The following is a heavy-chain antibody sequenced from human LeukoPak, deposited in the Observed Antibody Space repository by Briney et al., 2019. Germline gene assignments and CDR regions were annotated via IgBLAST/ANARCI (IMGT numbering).Heavy chain of an antibody. J-gene: IGHJ5*02. V-gene: IGHV4-34*01. CDR1: GGSFSGYC. D-gene: IGHD3-22*01. CDR3: ARSMRTMIVVVMRGNWFDP. Sequence: SETLSLTCAVYGGSFSGYCWSWIRQPPGKGLEWIGEINHSGSTNYNPSLKSRVTISVDTSKNQFSLKLSSVTAADTAVYYCARSMRTMIVVVMRGNWFDPWGQGTLVTVSS. CDR2: INHSGST.